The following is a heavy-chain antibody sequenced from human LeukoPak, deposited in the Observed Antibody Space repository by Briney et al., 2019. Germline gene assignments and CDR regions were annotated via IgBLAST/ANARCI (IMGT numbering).Heavy chain of an antibody. V-gene: IGHV3-53*01. J-gene: IGHJ4*02. D-gene: IGHD2/OR15-2a*01. Sequence: PGGSLRLSCTVSGFTVSSNSMSWVRQAPGKGLEWVSFIYSDNTHYSDSVKGRFTISRDNAKNSLYLQMNSLRAEDTAVYYCARDFYEGFDYWGQGTLVTVSS. CDR1: GFTVSSNS. CDR3: ARDFYEGFDY. CDR2: IYSDNT.